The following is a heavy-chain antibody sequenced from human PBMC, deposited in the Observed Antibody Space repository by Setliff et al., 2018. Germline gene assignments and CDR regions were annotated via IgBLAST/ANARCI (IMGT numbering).Heavy chain of an antibody. CDR1: GLTFSYYW. D-gene: IGHD3-16*01. CDR3: ARGPSYTRVDESNYNNYYMDV. V-gene: IGHV3-74*01. Sequence: GSLRLSCEGSGLTFSYYWMDWVRQAPGKELVWVSHIHGDGSNTTYADSGKGRFTISRDNAKNTLYLQMNSLSAEDTAVYYCARGPSYTRVDESNYNNYYMDVWGKGTTVTVSS. J-gene: IGHJ6*03. CDR2: IHGDGSNT.